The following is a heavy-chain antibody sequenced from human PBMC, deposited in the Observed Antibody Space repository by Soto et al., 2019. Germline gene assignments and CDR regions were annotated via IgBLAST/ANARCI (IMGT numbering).Heavy chain of an antibody. J-gene: IGHJ4*02. D-gene: IGHD5-12*01. CDR1: GFTFSDYY. CDR2: ISSSSSYI. CDR3: ATDRGYSGYALH. Sequence: QVQLVESGGGLVKPGGSLRLSCAASGFTFSDYYMSWIRQAPGKGLEWVSYISSSSSYINYADSVKGRFTISRDNAKNSLYLQMNSLRAEDTAVYYWATDRGYSGYALHWGQGTLVTVSS. V-gene: IGHV3-11*05.